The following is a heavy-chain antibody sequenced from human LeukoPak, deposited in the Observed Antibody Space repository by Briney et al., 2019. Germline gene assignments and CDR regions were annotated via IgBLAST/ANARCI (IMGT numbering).Heavy chain of an antibody. CDR2: ISSSGGST. D-gene: IGHD6-6*01. Sequence: GGSLRLSCSASGFPFSSYAMYWVRQAPGKGLEYVSAISSSGGSTNYADSVRGRFTISRDNSKNSLYLQMSSLIPEDTAIYYCETLRCSLYSTSSLNWFDPWGQGILVTVSS. J-gene: IGHJ5*02. CDR1: GFPFSSYA. CDR3: ETLRCSLYSTSSLNWFDP. V-gene: IGHV3-64D*08.